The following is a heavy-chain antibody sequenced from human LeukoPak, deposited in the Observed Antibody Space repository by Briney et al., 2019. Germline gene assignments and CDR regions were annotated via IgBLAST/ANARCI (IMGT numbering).Heavy chain of an antibody. V-gene: IGHV4-39*01. CDR3: ASPRYCGGDCYYFDL. Sequence: PSETLSLTCTVSGGSISSSSYYWGWIRQPPGKGLEWIGSIYYSGSTYYNPSLKSRVTISVDTSKNQFSLKLSSVTAADTAVYYCASPRYCGGDCYYFDLWGRGTLVTVSS. CDR1: GGSISSSSYY. J-gene: IGHJ2*01. D-gene: IGHD2-21*02. CDR2: IYYSGST.